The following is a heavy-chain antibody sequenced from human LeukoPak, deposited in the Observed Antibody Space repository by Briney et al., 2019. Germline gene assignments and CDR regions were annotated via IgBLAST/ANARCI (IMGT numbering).Heavy chain of an antibody. Sequence: PSETLSLTCTVSGGSISSGGYYWSWIRQHPGTGLEWIGYIYYSGSTYYNPSLKSRVTISVDTSKNQFSLKLSSVTAADTAVYYCARLIWFGESVAEAWFDPWGQGTLVTVSS. CDR1: GGSISSGGYY. D-gene: IGHD3-10*01. CDR3: ARLIWFGESVAEAWFDP. V-gene: IGHV4-31*03. CDR2: IYYSGST. J-gene: IGHJ5*02.